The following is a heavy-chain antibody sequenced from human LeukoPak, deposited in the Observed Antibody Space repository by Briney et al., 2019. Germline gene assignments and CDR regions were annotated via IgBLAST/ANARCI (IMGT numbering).Heavy chain of an antibody. D-gene: IGHD3-3*01. V-gene: IGHV3-48*01. J-gene: IGHJ5*02. CDR1: GFTFSRYS. Sequence: PGGSLRLSCAASGFTFSRYSMNWVRQAPGKGLEWVSYISSSSSTIYYADSVKGRFTISRDNAKNSLYLQMNSLRAEDTAVYYCARNSITIFGVVISWGQGTLVTVSS. CDR3: ARNSITIFGVVIS. CDR2: ISSSSSTI.